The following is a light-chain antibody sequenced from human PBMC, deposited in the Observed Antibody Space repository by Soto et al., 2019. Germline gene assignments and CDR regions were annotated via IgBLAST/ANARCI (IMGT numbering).Light chain of an antibody. Sequence: EIVLTQSPGTLSLSPGDRATLSCRASQSVSNNFLTWYQQKPGQAPRLLIYGASIRATGIPDRFSGSGSGTDFTLTISRLEPEDFAVYYCQQYVISPSSTFGQGTRLEIK. J-gene: IGKJ5*01. CDR3: QQYVISPSST. CDR1: QSVSNNF. CDR2: GAS. V-gene: IGKV3-20*01.